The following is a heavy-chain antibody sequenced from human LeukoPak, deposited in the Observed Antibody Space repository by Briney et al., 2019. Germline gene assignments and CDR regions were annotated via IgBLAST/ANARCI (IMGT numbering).Heavy chain of an antibody. CDR2: ISYTGGST. V-gene: IGHV3-23*01. D-gene: IGHD3-3*01. Sequence: QPGGSLRLSCAASGFSFYDYAMSWVRQAPGKGLEWVSTISYTGGSTYFADSVKGRFTISRDNSKNTLYLQMNSLRAEDTAVYYCAKDYERFYYYMDVWGKGTTVTVSS. CDR1: GFSFYDYA. CDR3: AKDYERFYYYMDV. J-gene: IGHJ6*03.